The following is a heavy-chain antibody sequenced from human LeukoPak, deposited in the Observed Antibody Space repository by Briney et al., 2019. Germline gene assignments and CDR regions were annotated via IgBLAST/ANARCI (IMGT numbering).Heavy chain of an antibody. CDR3: ARRASGTGCSGGSCYGTAFDI. Sequence: PSETLSLTCTVSGGSISSGGYYWSWIRQPPGKGLEWIGYIYYSGSTNYNPSLKSRVTISVDTSKNQFSLKLSSVTAADTAVYYCARRASGTGCSGGSCYGTAFDIWGQGTMVTVSS. V-gene: IGHV4-61*08. D-gene: IGHD2-15*01. CDR2: IYYSGST. CDR1: GGSISSGGYY. J-gene: IGHJ3*02.